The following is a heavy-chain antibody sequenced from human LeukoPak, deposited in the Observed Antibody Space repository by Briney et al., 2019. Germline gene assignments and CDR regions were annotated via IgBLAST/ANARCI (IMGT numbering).Heavy chain of an antibody. CDR2: MNPNSGNT. Sequence: GASVKVSCKASGYTFTSYDINWVRQATGQGLEWMGWMNPNSGNTGYAQKFQGRVTMTRNTSISTAYMELSSLRSEDTAVYYCARAQYGSGNYYYYMDVWGKGTTVTVSS. CDR3: ARAQYGSGNYYYYMDV. CDR1: GYTFTSYD. D-gene: IGHD3-10*01. J-gene: IGHJ6*03. V-gene: IGHV1-8*01.